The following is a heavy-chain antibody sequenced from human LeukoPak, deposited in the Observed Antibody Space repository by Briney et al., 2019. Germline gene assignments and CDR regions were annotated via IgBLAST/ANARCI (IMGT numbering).Heavy chain of an antibody. J-gene: IGHJ4*02. CDR2: INPDSGGT. CDR1: GYTFTAYY. V-gene: IGHV1-2*02. D-gene: IGHD6-13*01. Sequence: ASVKVSCKASGYTFTAYYMHWVRQAPGQGHEWMGWINPDSGGTNYAQKFQGRVTMTRDTSISTAYMELSSLRPDDTAVYYCARDVDSSWYTNPSDYWGQGTLVTVSS. CDR3: ARDVDSSWYTNPSDY.